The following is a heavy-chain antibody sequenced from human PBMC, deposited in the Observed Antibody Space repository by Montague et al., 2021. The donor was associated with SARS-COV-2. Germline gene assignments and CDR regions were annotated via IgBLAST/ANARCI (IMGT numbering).Heavy chain of an antibody. CDR3: ARLGLQLLGGHYFDY. V-gene: IGHV4-61*05. Sequence: LVKPTQTLTLTCSFSGFSLTTSGVGVGWIRQPPGKGLEWIGYIYYSGSTYCNPSLKSRVTTSVDTSKNQFSLKLSSVTAADTAVYYCARLGLQLLGGHYFDYWGQGTLVTVSS. J-gene: IGHJ4*02. CDR1: GFSLTTSGVG. CDR2: IYYSGST. D-gene: IGHD5-24*01.